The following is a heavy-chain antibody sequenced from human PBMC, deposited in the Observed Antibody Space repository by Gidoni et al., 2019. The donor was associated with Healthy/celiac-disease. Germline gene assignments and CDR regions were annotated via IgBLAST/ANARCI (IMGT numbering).Heavy chain of an antibody. CDR3: ARSLRGISRFYFDY. V-gene: IGHV3-30-3*01. J-gene: IGHJ4*02. Sequence: QVQLVESGGGVVQPGRSLRLSCAASGFTFSSYAMHWVCQAPGKGLEWGAVISYDGSNKYYADSVKGRFTISRDNSKNTLYLQMNSLRAEDTAVYYCARSLRGISRFYFDYWGQGTLVTVSS. CDR1: GFTFSSYA. D-gene: IGHD1-20*01. CDR2: ISYDGSNK.